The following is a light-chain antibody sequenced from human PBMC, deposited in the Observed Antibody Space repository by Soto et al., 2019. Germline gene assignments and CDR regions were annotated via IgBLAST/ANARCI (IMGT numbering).Light chain of an antibody. CDR3: VSYTSSTTYV. J-gene: IGLJ1*01. CDR1: SSDVGGSNF. V-gene: IGLV2-14*03. Sequence: QSVLTQPASVSDSPGQSITISCTGTSSDVGGSNFVSWYQQHPGKPPKLIIYDVANRPSGVSNRFSGSKSGSTASLIIPRLQTEDEADYYCVSYTSSTTYVFGTGTKV. CDR2: DVA.